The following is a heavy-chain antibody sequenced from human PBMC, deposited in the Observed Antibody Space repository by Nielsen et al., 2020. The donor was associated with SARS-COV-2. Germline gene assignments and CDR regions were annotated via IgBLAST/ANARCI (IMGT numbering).Heavy chain of an antibody. CDR2: ISSSSSYI. V-gene: IGHV3-21*01. CDR3: AIIWSGYTDAFDI. J-gene: IGHJ3*02. Sequence: GEPLKISCAASGFTFSSYSMNWVRQAPGKGLEWVSSISSSSSYIYYADSVKGRFTISRDNAKNSLYLQMNSLRAEDTAVYYCAIIWSGYTDAFDIWGQGTMVTVSS. D-gene: IGHD3-3*01. CDR1: GFTFSSYS.